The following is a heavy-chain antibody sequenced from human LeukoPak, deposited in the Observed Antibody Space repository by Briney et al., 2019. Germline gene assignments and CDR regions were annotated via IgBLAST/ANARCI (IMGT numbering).Heavy chain of an antibody. D-gene: IGHD4-17*01. V-gene: IGHV4-34*01. CDR1: GGSFSGYY. CDR3: ARHLYGDYVLIDY. J-gene: IGHJ4*02. Sequence: SETLSLTCAVYGGSFSGYYWSWIRQPPGKGLEWIGEINHSGSTNYNPSLKSRVTISVDTSKNQFSLKLSSVTAADTAVYYCARHLYGDYVLIDYWGQGTLVTVSS. CDR2: INHSGST.